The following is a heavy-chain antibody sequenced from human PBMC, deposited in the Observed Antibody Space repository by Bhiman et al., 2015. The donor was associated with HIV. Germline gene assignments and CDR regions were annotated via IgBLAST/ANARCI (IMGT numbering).Heavy chain of an antibody. V-gene: IGHV3-9*01. Sequence: EVQLVESGGGLVQPGRSLRLSCAASGFTFDDYAMHWVRQVPGKGLEWVSGISWNSGSIGYADSVKGRFTISRDNAKNSLYLQMNSLRGEDTALYYCAKGGTLDYWGQGTLVTVSS. D-gene: IGHD1-26*01. CDR2: ISWNSGSI. CDR3: AKGGTLDY. CDR1: GFTFDDYA. J-gene: IGHJ4*02.